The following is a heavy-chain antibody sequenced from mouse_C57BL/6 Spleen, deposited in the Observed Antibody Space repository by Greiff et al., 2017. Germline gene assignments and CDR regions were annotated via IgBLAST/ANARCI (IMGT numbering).Heavy chain of an antibody. CDR2: IYPGSGNT. CDR1: GYTFTDYY. CDR3: AKITRGTGAMDY. J-gene: IGHJ4*01. Sequence: VQLQQSGAELVRPGASVKLSCKASGYTFTDYYINWVKQRPGQGLEWIARIYPGSGNTYYNEKFKGKATLTAEKSSSTAYMQLSSLTSEDSAVYFCAKITRGTGAMDYWGQGTSVTVSS. D-gene: IGHD1-1*01. V-gene: IGHV1-76*01.